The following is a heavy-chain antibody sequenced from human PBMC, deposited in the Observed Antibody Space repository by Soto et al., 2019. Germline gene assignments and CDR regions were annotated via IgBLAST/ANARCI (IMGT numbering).Heavy chain of an antibody. Sequence: QVQLVQSGAEVKKPGSSVTVSCKASGGTFGNSAISWVRQAPGQGLEWMGGIIPIFSTPDYAQKFQGRVTMTADESTTTAYMELTCLKSEDTAVYYCARDKDRQELCGNYYDGIDVWGQGTTVTVSS. CDR1: GGTFGNSA. D-gene: IGHD3-16*01. CDR3: ARDKDRQELCGNYYDGIDV. CDR2: IIPIFSTP. V-gene: IGHV1-69*12. J-gene: IGHJ6*02.